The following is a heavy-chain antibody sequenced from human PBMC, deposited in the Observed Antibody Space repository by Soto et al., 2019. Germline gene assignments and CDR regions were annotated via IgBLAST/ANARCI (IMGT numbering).Heavy chain of an antibody. CDR2: ISFDGSHK. CDR1: GFTFSTYG. CDR3: ARDLNSGDAREFDY. J-gene: IGHJ4*02. D-gene: IGHD2-15*01. Sequence: GGSLRLSCAASGFTFSTYGMHWVRQAPGKGLEWVAVISFDGSHKYYADSVKGRFTISRDNSKTTLYLQMNSLRTEDTAVYYCARDLNSGDAREFDYWGQGTLVTVSS. V-gene: IGHV3-30*03.